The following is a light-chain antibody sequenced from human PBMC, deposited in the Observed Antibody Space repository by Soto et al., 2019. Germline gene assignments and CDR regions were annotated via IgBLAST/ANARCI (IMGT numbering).Light chain of an antibody. CDR2: KAS. Sequence: DIQMTQSPSTLSASVGGRVTISCRASQSIVNLLAWYQQKPGNAPKLLIYKASSLESGVPSRFSGSGSGTEFTLTISRLQPDDFATYYCQQYHTYPYTFGQGTKLEIK. J-gene: IGKJ2*01. CDR3: QQYHTYPYT. CDR1: QSIVNL. V-gene: IGKV1-5*03.